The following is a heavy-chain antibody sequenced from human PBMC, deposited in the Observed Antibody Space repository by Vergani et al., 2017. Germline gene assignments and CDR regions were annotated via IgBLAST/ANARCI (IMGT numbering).Heavy chain of an antibody. D-gene: IGHD3-3*01. Sequence: QVQLQESGPGLVKPSETLSLTCTVPGGSISSYYWSWIRQPPGKGLEWIGYIYYSGSTNYNPSLKSRVTISVDTSKNQFSLKLSSVTAADTAVYYCARVQYYDFXSGYYKMGNYYYYYMDVWGKGTTVTVSS. V-gene: IGHV4-59*01. CDR3: ARVQYYDFXSGYYKMGNYYYYYMDV. J-gene: IGHJ6*03. CDR2: IYYSGST. CDR1: GGSISSYY.